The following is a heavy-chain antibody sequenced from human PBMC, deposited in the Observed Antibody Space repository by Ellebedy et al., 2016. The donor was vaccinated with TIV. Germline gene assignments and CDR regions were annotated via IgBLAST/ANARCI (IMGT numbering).Heavy chain of an antibody. V-gene: IGHV1-69*04. Sequence: AASVKVSCKASGGTFSSYAISCVRQAPGQGLEWMGRIIPILGIANYAQKFQGRVTITADNSTSTAYKELSSLRSEDTAVYYCGEGGKGSIDYWGQGTLVTVSS. CDR3: GEGGKGSIDY. CDR1: GGTFSSYA. J-gene: IGHJ4*02. D-gene: IGHD4-23*01. CDR2: IIPILGIA.